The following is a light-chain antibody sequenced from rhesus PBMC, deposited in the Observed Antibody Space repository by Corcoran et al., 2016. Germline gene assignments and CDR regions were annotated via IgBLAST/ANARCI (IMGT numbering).Light chain of an antibody. J-gene: IGKJ1*01. CDR3: LKSSNWPRT. CDR2: VAS. V-gene: IGKV3-24*04. CDR1: QSVSSY. Sequence: EIVMTQSPATLALSPGERATLSCRASQSVSSYLAWYQQKPGQAPRLLIDVASSMATGNPDRFSGSGSGTEFTLTISSLEPEDVGVYFCLKSSNWPRTFGQGTKVEIK.